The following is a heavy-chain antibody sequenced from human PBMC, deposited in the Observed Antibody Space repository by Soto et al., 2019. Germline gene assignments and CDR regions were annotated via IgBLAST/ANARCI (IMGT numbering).Heavy chain of an antibody. V-gene: IGHV3-15*01. Sequence: EVQLVESGGGLVIPGGSLRLSCAASGFTFSNAWLSWVRQAPGKGLEWVGRIKSKTDGGTTDYTAPVKGRFTISRDDSKNTLCLQMNSLKIEDTAVYYCTTGSTSTKNYWGQGTLVTVSS. CDR1: GFTFSNAW. CDR2: IKSKTDGGTT. CDR3: TTGSTSTKNY. J-gene: IGHJ4*02. D-gene: IGHD6-6*01.